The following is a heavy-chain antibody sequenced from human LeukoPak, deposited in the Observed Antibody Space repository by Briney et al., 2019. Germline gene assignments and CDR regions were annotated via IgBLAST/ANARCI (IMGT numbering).Heavy chain of an antibody. Sequence: PGGSLRLSCTASGFTFGDYAMSWFRQAPGKGLEWVGFIRSKAYGGTTEYAASVKGRFTISRDDSKSIAYLQMNSLKTEDTAVYYCTRDQPLLLWFGESTDAFDIWGQGTMVTVSS. V-gene: IGHV3-49*03. CDR3: TRDQPLLLWFGESTDAFDI. J-gene: IGHJ3*02. CDR1: GFTFGDYA. CDR2: IRSKAYGGTT. D-gene: IGHD3-10*01.